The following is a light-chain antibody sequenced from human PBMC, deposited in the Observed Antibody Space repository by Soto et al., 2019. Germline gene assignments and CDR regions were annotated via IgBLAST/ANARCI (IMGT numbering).Light chain of an antibody. Sequence: QSVLTQPASVSGSPGQSITISCPGNSSDVGSYNLVSWYQQHPGKAPKLMIYEVSKRPSGVSNRFSGSKSGNAASLTISGLQAEDEADYYCCSYAGSSTSLYVFGTGTKVTVL. CDR2: EVS. V-gene: IGLV2-23*02. CDR1: SSDVGSYNL. J-gene: IGLJ1*01. CDR3: CSYAGSSTSLYV.